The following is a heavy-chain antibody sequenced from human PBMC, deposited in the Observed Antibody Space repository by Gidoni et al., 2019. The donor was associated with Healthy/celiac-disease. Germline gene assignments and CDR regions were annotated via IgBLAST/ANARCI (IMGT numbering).Heavy chain of an antibody. J-gene: IGHJ3*02. CDR1: GGSISSYY. V-gene: IGHV4-59*08. CDR2: TYYSGST. CDR3: ARLSTGTHRGYDAFDI. Sequence: QVQLQESGPGLVQPSETLSLTCTVSGGSISSYYWSWIRQPPGKGLEWIGYTYYSGSTNYNPPLKSRVTISVDTSKNQFSLKLSSGTAADTAVDYCARLSTGTHRGYDAFDIWGQGTMVTVSS. D-gene: IGHD1-1*01.